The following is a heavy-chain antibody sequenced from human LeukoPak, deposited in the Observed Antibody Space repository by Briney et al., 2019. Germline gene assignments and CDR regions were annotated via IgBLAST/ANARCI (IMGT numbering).Heavy chain of an antibody. CDR2: ISSSSSTI. J-gene: IGHJ5*02. CDR1: GFTFSSYS. Sequence: GGSLRLSCAASGFTFSSYSMNWVRQAPGKGLEWVSYISSSSSTIYYADSVKGRFTISRDNAKNSLYLQMNSLRAEDTAVYYCASLTPIVVVVAATRTSFDLWGQGTLVTVSS. D-gene: IGHD2-15*01. V-gene: IGHV3-48*01. CDR3: ASLTPIVVVVAATRTSFDL.